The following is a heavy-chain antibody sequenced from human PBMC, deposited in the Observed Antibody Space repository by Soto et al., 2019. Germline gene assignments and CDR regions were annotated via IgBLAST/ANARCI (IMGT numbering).Heavy chain of an antibody. CDR2: ISYEGSNT. CDR1: GFTFDTYG. V-gene: IGHV3-30-3*01. J-gene: IGHJ6*02. CDR3: ARVTPGNNLYYFSGLDF. D-gene: IGHD1-1*01. Sequence: QVHLVESGGGVVQPGRSLRLSCVTSGFTFDTYGIHWVRQAPGKGLQWVALISYEGSNTYYADSVRGRFTISRDNSKNTLYLPMNNLRPEDTGLYYCARVTPGNNLYYFSGLDFWGQGTSVTVSS.